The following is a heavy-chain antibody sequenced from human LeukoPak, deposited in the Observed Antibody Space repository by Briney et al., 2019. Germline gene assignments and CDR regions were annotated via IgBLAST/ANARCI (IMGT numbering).Heavy chain of an antibody. CDR2: ISGSGGST. Sequence: GGSLRLSCAASGFTFSSYAMSWVRQAPGKGLEWVSAISGSGGSTCYADSVKGRFTISRDNSKNTLYLQMNSLRAEDTAVYYCASDIVVVPAAISYYYGMDVWGQGTTVTVSS. V-gene: IGHV3-23*01. CDR3: ASDIVVVPAAISYYYGMDV. D-gene: IGHD2-2*02. CDR1: GFTFSSYA. J-gene: IGHJ6*02.